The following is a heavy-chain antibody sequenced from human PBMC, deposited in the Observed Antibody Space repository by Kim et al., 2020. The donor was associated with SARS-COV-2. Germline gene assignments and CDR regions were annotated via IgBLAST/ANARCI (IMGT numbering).Heavy chain of an antibody. CDR1: GFTFSSYS. J-gene: IGHJ2*01. V-gene: IGHV3-21*01. CDR2: ISSSSSYI. CDR3: ARDPTGIATAKRYFDL. Sequence: GGSLRLSCAASGFTFSSYSMNWVRQAPGKGLEWVSSISSSSSYIYYADSVKGRFTISRDNAKNSLYLQMNSLRAEDTAVYYCARDPTGIATAKRYFDLWGRGTLVTVSS. D-gene: IGHD6-13*01.